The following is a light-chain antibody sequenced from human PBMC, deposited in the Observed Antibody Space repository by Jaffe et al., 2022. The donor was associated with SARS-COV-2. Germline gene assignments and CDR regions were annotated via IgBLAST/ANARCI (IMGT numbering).Light chain of an antibody. CDR3: CSYGGSTTPWV. CDR2: ENS. J-gene: IGLJ3*02. CDR1: SSDVGTYNL. Sequence: QSALTQPASVSGSPGQSITIPCSGTSSDVGTYNLVSWYQQYPGKVPKLIIYENSKWPSGVSNRFSGSKSGISASLTISGLQAEDEATYYCCSYGGSTTPWVFGGGTKLTVL. V-gene: IGLV2-23*01.